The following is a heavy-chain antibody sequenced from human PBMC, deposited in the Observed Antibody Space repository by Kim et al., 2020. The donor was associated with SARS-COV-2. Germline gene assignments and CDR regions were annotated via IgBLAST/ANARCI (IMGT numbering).Heavy chain of an antibody. CDR2: ISYDGSNK. V-gene: IGHV3-30-3*01. Sequence: GGSLRLSCAASGFTFSSYAMHWVRQAPGKGLEWVAVISYDGSNKYYADSVKGRFTISRDNSKNTLYLQMNSLRAEDTAVYYCAREILIAAAETLYYYYGMDVWGQGTTVTVSS. D-gene: IGHD6-13*01. CDR3: AREILIAAAETLYYYYGMDV. CDR1: GFTFSSYA. J-gene: IGHJ6*02.